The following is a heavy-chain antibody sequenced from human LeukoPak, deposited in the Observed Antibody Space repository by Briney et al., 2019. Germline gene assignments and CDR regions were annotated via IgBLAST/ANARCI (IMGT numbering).Heavy chain of an antibody. CDR2: IYYSGST. Sequence: SETLSLTCTVSGGSISSYYWSWIWQPPGKGLEWIGYIYYSGSTNYNPSLKSRVTISVDTSKNQFSLKLSSVTAADTAVYYCARHGFRGDGYNWAANWFDPWGQGTLVTVSS. CDR3: ARHGFRGDGYNWAANWFDP. D-gene: IGHD5-24*01. J-gene: IGHJ5*02. V-gene: IGHV4-59*08. CDR1: GGSISSYY.